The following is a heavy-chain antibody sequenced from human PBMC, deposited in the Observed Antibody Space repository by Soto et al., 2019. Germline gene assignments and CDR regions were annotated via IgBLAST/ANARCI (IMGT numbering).Heavy chain of an antibody. CDR2: ISYDGSNK. CDR1: GFTFSSYG. Sequence: PGGSLRLSCAAYGFTFSSYGMHWVRQAPGKGLEWVAVISYDGSNKYYADSVKGRFTISRDNSKNTLYLQMNSLRAEDTAVYYWAKYRDLQIPNWLDLWGQGTLVTVDS. CDR3: AKYRDLQIPNWLDL. V-gene: IGHV3-30*18. J-gene: IGHJ5*02. D-gene: IGHD1-1*01.